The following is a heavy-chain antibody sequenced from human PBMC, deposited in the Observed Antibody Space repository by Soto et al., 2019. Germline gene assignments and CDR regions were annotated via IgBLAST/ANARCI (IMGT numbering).Heavy chain of an antibody. J-gene: IGHJ1*01. CDR1: GYTFTSYY. Sequence: QVQLVQSGAEVKKPGASVKVSCKASGYTFTSYYMHWVRQAPGQGLEWMGIINPSGGSTSYAQKYQGRVTTTRDTSKSTSYRELSSLRSEATAVYYCARGSGSDWEGYSQHRGPGTRVPVS. D-gene: IGHD1-26*01. CDR2: INPSGGST. CDR3: ARGSGSDWEGYSQH. V-gene: IGHV1-46*01.